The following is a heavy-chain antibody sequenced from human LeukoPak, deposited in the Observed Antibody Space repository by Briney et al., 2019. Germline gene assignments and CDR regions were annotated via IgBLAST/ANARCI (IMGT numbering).Heavy chain of an antibody. CDR2: ISGSGGST. CDR3: AKDSEATITPLSAFDI. J-gene: IGHJ3*02. V-gene: IGHV3-23*01. Sequence: PGGFLRLSCAASGFSFRNYAISWVRQAPGKGLEWVSSISGSGGSTYSADSVKGRFTISRENSNNTLYLQMNSLRADDTAMYYCAKDSEATITPLSAFDIWGQGTMVTVSS. CDR1: GFSFRNYA. D-gene: IGHD4-23*01.